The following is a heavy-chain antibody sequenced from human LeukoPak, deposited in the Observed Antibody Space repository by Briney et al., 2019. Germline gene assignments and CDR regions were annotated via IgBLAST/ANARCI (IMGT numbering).Heavy chain of an antibody. Sequence: PGGSLRLSCAASGFTFSSYGMHWVRQAPGKGLEWVAVISYDGSNKYYADSVKGRFTISRDNSKNTLYLQMNSLRAEDTAVYYCAKDFLGSLDYWGQGTLVTVSS. CDR2: ISYDGSNK. V-gene: IGHV3-30*18. D-gene: IGHD2-15*01. CDR1: GFTFSSYG. J-gene: IGHJ4*02. CDR3: AKDFLGSLDY.